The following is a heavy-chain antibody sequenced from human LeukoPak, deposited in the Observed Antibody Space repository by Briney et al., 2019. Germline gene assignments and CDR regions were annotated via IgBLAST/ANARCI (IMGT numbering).Heavy chain of an antibody. J-gene: IGHJ3*02. CDR3: ARVEWFGELSPFDI. CDR2: IYYSGCT. D-gene: IGHD3-10*01. V-gene: IGHV4-61*01. Sequence: PSETLSLTCTVSGGSVSSGTYYWSWIRQPPGEGLEWIGYIYYSGCTNYNPSLKSRVTISVDTSMNQFSLKLSSVTAADTAVYYCARVEWFGELSPFDIWGQGTMVTVSS. CDR1: GGSVSSGTYY.